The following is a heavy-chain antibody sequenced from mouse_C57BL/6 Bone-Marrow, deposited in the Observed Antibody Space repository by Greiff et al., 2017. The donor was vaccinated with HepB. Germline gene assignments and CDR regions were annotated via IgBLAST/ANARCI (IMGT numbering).Heavy chain of an antibody. J-gene: IGHJ1*03. V-gene: IGHV1-55*01. CDR3: ARLGGFFFITHFDV. CDR1: GYTFTSYW. Sequence: QVQLKESGAELVKPGASVKMSCKASGYTFTSYWITWVKQRPGQGLEWIGDIYPGSGSTNYNEKFKSKATLTVDTSSSTAYMQLSSLTSEDSAVYYCARLGGFFFITHFDVWGTGTTVTVSS. CDR2: IYPGSGST. D-gene: IGHD1-1*01.